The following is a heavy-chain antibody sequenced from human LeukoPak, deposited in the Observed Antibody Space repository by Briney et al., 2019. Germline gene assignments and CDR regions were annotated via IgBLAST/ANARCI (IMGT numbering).Heavy chain of an antibody. CDR1: GFTFSNYI. CDR3: ARDVDTAMVGI. J-gene: IGHJ3*02. CDR2: ISSSSTYI. V-gene: IGHV3-21*01. Sequence: GGSLRLSCAASGFTFSNYIMNWVRQAPGKGLEWVSSISSSSTYIYYADSLKGRFTISRDNAKNSLYLQMNSLRAEDTAVYYCARDVDTAMVGIWGQGTMVTVSS. D-gene: IGHD5-18*01.